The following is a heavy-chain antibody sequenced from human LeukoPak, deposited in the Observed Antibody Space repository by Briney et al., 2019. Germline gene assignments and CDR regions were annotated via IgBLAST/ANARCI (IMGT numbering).Heavy chain of an antibody. J-gene: IGHJ1*01. D-gene: IGHD3-10*01. CDR1: GGSFSGYY. V-gene: IGHV4-34*01. Sequence: SETLSLTCAVYGGSFSGYYWSWIRQPPGKGLEWIGEINHSGSTYYNPSLKSRVTISVDTSKNQFSLKLSSVTAADTAVYYCARSGLWFGEFPLKYFQHWGQGTLVTVSS. CDR2: INHSGST. CDR3: ARSGLWFGEFPLKYFQH.